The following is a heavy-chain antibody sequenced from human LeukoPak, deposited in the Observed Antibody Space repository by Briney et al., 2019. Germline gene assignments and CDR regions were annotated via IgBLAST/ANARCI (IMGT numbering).Heavy chain of an antibody. CDR3: ARDPEGVAARGEGDY. CDR1: GFTFSSSS. CDR2: ISTSGTI. J-gene: IGHJ4*02. V-gene: IGHV3-48*01. D-gene: IGHD2-15*01. Sequence: GGSLRLSCAASGFTFSSSSMNWVRQAPGKGLEWVSFISTSGTIYYADSVKGRFTISRDNAKNSLYLQMNSLRAEDTAVYYCARDPEGVAARGEGDYWGQGTLVTVSS.